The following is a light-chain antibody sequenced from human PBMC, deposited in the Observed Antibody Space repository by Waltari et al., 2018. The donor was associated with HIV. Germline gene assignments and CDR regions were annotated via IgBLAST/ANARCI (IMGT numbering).Light chain of an antibody. J-gene: IGKJ1*01. Sequence: DIQMTQSPSSLSASVGDRVTITCRASQSISSYLNWYQHKPGKAPKLLIYAASSLQSGVPSRFSGIGSGTDFTLTISSLQPEDFATYYCQQSYNTPPWTFGQGTKVAFK. CDR1: QSISSY. CDR2: AAS. V-gene: IGKV1-39*01. CDR3: QQSYNTPPWT.